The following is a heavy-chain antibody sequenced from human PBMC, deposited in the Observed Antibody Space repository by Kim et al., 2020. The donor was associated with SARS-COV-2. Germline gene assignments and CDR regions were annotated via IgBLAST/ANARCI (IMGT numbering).Heavy chain of an antibody. CDR1: GFTFSSHS. V-gene: IGHV3-21*06. CDR3: VRTRFVLEAVDF. CDR2: ITSSGGYI. Sequence: GGSLRLSCAASGFTFSSHSMTWVRQAPGKGLEWVSSITSSGGYISYADSLKGRFTISRDNAKNSLYLQMISLRVEDTAVYYCVRTRFVLEAVDFGGQGTLVTVSS. D-gene: IGHD2-15*01. J-gene: IGHJ4*02.